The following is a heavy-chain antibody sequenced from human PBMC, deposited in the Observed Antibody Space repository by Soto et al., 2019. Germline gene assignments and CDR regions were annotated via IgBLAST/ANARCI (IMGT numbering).Heavy chain of an antibody. D-gene: IGHD3-10*01. CDR2: ISGSGGHT. CDR3: AKSYGSGSYFPYFGLDV. V-gene: IGHV3-23*01. J-gene: IGHJ6*02. Sequence: EVQVLESGGGVVQPGGSLRLSCAASGFTFIIYDMSWVRQAPGKGLEWVSSISGSGGHTYNADSVKGRFTISRDNSKNTLYLQMNSRRAEDTAVYYCAKSYGSGSYFPYFGLDVWGQGTTVTVSS. CDR1: GFTFIIYD.